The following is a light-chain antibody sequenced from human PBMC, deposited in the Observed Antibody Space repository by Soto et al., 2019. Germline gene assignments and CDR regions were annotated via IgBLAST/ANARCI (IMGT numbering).Light chain of an antibody. CDR2: DVR. J-gene: IGLJ1*01. V-gene: IGLV2-14*01. CDR1: SSDVGGYNY. CDR3: SSYTSSSTEV. Sequence: QSAMTQPASMSGSPGQSITISCTGTSSDVGGYNYVSWYQQHPGKAPKLMIYDVRNRPSGVSNRFSGSKSGNTASLTISGLQAEYEADYYCSSYTSSSTEVFGTGTKLTVL.